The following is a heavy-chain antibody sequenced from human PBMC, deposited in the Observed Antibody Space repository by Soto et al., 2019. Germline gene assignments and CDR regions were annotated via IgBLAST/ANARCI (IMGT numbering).Heavy chain of an antibody. CDR3: ARESEDLTSNFDY. V-gene: IGHV3-21*06. CDR2: ISRTTNNI. J-gene: IGHJ4*02. Sequence: EVQLVESGGGLVKPGGSLRLSCAASGFTFTRYSMNWVRQAPGKGLEWVSSISRTTNNIYYGDSMKGRFTNSRDNAKNSLLLEMNSLRAEDTAVYYCARESEDLTSNFDYWGQGTLVTVS. CDR1: GFTFTRYS.